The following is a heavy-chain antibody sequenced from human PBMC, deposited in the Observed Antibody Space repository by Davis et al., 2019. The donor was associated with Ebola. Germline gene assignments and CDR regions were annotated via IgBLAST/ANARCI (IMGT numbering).Heavy chain of an antibody. CDR1: GYSFSTFG. D-gene: IGHD4-17*01. CDR3: ARDLPTVHYGMDV. J-gene: IGHJ6*02. Sequence: ASVQVSCKASGYSFSTFGISWVRQAPGQRLEWMGWISAYNGNTNYAQNFQGRVTMTTDTSTSTAYMELRSLTSAETAVYYCARDLPTVHYGMDVWGQGTTVTVSS. V-gene: IGHV1-18*01. CDR2: ISAYNGNT.